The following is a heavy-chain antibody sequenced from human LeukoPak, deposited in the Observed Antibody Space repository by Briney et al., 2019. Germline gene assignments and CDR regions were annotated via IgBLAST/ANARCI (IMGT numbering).Heavy chain of an antibody. CDR1: GFIFSSWW. CDR2: ISNDGSYI. CDR3: VTFGFDWSSSY. Sequence: GGSLRLSCAASGFIFSSWWMHWFRRPPGKGLESVAHISNDGSYIVYADSVRGRFTISRDNAENTLYLQMHSLRPEDTGVYYCVTFGFDWSSSYWGQGAQVTVSS. D-gene: IGHD3-9*01. V-gene: IGHV3-74*01. J-gene: IGHJ4*02.